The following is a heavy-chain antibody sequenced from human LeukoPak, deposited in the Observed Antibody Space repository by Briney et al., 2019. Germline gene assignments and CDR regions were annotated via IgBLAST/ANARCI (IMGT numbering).Heavy chain of an antibody. CDR2: ISGGGGST. D-gene: IGHD3-9*01. V-gene: IGHV3-43*02. Sequence: GGSLRLSCAASGFTFDDYAMHWVRQAPGKGLEWVSLISGGGGSTYYADSVKGRFTISRDNSKNSLYLQMNSLRTEDTALYYCAKDQAYYDILTGYYQHHNWFDPWGQGTLVTVSS. CDR1: GFTFDDYA. CDR3: AKDQAYYDILTGYYQHHNWFDP. J-gene: IGHJ5*02.